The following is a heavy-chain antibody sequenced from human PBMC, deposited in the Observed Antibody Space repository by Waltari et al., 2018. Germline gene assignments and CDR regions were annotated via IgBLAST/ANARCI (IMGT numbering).Heavy chain of an antibody. J-gene: IGHJ4*02. CDR2: IKREGSEK. CDR3: ARGGYDSSWYWRD. V-gene: IGHV3-7*04. CDR1: GFTFSSQW. D-gene: IGHD6-13*01. Sequence: EVQLVESGGGLVQPGGSLRLSCAASGFTFSSQWMTWVRQAQGKGLEWVATIKREGSEKYHVDSGKGRFTISRDNAKNSLYLQMESLRGEDTAVYYCARGGYDSSWYWRDWGQGTLVTVSS.